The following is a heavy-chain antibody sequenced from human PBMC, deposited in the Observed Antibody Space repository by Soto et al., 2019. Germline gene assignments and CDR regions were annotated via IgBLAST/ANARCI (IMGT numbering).Heavy chain of an antibody. V-gene: IGHV3-64D*06. CDR1: GFTFSSYT. Sequence: GGSLRLSFSASGFTFSSYTMHWVRQAPGKGLQYVSAISSNGGATYYADSVKGRFTTSRNNSKNTLYLQMSSMGREDTVVYYCVKGDGGGWYGGFDPWGQGILVTVSS. D-gene: IGHD6-19*01. CDR3: VKGDGGGWYGGFDP. CDR2: ISSNGGAT. J-gene: IGHJ5*02.